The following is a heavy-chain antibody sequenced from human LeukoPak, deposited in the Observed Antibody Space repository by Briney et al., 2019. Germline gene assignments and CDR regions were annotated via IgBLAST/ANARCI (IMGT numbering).Heavy chain of an antibody. J-gene: IGHJ4*02. Sequence: GGSLRLSCAASGFTFSSYSMNWVRQAPGKGREGVSYISSSSTTIQYADSVKGRFTVSRDSARNSLYLQMNGLTAEDTAIYYCARDLKGYGSSGGVDYWGQGSLVTVSS. D-gene: IGHD6-13*01. CDR2: ISSSSTTI. V-gene: IGHV3-48*01. CDR1: GFTFSSYS. CDR3: ARDLKGYGSSGGVDY.